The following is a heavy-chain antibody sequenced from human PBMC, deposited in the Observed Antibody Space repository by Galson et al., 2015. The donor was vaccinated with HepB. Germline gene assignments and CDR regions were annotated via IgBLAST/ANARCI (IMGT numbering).Heavy chain of an antibody. J-gene: IGHJ4*02. CDR3: ARRASYYGSGSSPSDY. CDR2: IYPGDSDT. D-gene: IGHD3-10*01. V-gene: IGHV5-51*03. CDR1: GCSFTSDW. Sequence: QSGAEVKKPGESLKISCKGSGCSFTSDWIGWVRQVPGEGLEGVGIIYPGDSDTRYSPSFQGQVTISADKSISTAYLQWSSLKASDTAMYYCARRASYYGSGSSPSDYWGQGTLVTVSP.